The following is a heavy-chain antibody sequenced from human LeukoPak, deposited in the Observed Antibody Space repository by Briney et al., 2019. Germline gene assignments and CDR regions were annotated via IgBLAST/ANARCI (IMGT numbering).Heavy chain of an antibody. CDR3: ARAPMVPYGMDV. CDR2: ISGSGGST. Sequence: LAGGSLRLSCAASGFTFSSYAMSWVRQAPGKGLEWVSAISGSGGSTYYADSVKGRFTISRDNSKNTLYLQMNSLRAEDTAVYYCARAPMVPYGMDVWGKGTTVTVSS. V-gene: IGHV3-23*01. J-gene: IGHJ6*04. CDR1: GFTFSSYA. D-gene: IGHD3-10*01.